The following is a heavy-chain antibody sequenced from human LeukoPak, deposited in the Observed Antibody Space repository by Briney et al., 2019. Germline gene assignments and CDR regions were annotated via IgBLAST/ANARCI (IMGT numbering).Heavy chain of an antibody. Sequence: SETLSLTCTVSGGSISSYYWSWIRQPPGKGLEWIGYIYHSGSTYYNPSLKSRVTISVDTSKNQFSLKLSSVTAADTAVYYCARHPSGYCDYWGQGTLVTVSS. CDR1: GGSISSYY. D-gene: IGHD3-22*01. J-gene: IGHJ4*02. CDR3: ARHPSGYCDY. CDR2: IYHSGST. V-gene: IGHV4-59*04.